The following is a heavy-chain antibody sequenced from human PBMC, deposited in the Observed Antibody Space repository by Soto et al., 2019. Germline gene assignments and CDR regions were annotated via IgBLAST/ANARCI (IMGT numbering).Heavy chain of an antibody. CDR1: GGSISSTKW. Sequence: SETLSLTCAVSGGSISSTKWWSWVRQPPGKGLEWIGEIFHGGETNYNPSLKSRVTISVDKSKNQFSLNLSSVTAADTAVYYCASTDSGWPTFEANWGQGTQVTVSS. V-gene: IGHV4-4*02. D-gene: IGHD6-25*01. J-gene: IGHJ4*02. CDR3: ASTDSGWPTFEAN. CDR2: IFHGGET.